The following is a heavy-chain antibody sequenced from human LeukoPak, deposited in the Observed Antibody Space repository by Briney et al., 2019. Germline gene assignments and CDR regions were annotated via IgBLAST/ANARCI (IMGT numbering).Heavy chain of an antibody. CDR3: ASTVGVVPTRFDY. Sequence: GASVEVSCKASGYTFTGYYMHWVRQAPGQGLEWMGRVNPNSGGTNYAQKFQGRVTMTRDTSISTAYMELSRLRPDDTAVYYCASTVGVVPTRFDYWGQGTLVTVSS. J-gene: IGHJ4*02. V-gene: IGHV1-2*06. CDR1: GYTFTGYY. CDR2: VNPNSGGT. D-gene: IGHD2-2*01.